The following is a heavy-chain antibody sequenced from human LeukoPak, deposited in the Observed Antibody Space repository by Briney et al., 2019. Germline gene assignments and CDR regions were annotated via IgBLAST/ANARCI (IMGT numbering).Heavy chain of an antibody. CDR3: ATQSITLVVVISPFDY. J-gene: IGHJ4*02. V-gene: IGHV3-30*02. CDR1: GLTFSNFP. D-gene: IGHD3-22*01. Sequence: GGSLRLSCAASGLTFSNFPMHWVRQAPGKGLEWVALIQDDGATTNYVDSVRGRFTISRDNSKITVYLQMNSLKPDDTAVYYCATQSITLVVVISPFDYWGQGTLVTVSS. CDR2: IQDDGATT.